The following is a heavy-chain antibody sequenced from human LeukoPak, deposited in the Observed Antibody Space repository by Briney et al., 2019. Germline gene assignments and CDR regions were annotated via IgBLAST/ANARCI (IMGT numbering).Heavy chain of an antibody. Sequence: GGSLRLSCAASGFTFSSYALHWVRQAPGKGLEYVSAISSNGRNTYYANSVKGRFTISRDNSKNTLYLQMGSLRAEDTAVYYCAREDYGSGSYPLDYWGPGTLVTVSS. D-gene: IGHD3-10*01. CDR1: GFTFSSYA. V-gene: IGHV3-64*01. J-gene: IGHJ4*02. CDR3: AREDYGSGSYPLDY. CDR2: ISSNGRNT.